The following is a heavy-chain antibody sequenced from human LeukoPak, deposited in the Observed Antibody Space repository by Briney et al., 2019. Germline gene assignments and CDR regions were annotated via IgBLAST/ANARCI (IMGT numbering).Heavy chain of an antibody. CDR3: ARELGYSYGSFDY. CDR2: IIPIFGTA. J-gene: IGHJ4*02. V-gene: IGHV1-69*06. Sequence: SVKVSCKASGGTFSSYAISWVRQAPGQGLESMGGIIPIFGTANYAQKFQGRVTITADKSTSTAYMELSSLRSEDTAVYYCARELGYSYGSFDYWGQGTLVTVSS. CDR1: GGTFSSYA. D-gene: IGHD5-18*01.